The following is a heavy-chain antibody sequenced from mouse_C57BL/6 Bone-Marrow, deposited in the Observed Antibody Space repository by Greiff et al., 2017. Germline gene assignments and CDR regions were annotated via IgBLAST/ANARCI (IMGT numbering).Heavy chain of an antibody. CDR2: IHHNSGST. V-gene: IGHV1-64*01. CDR3: ARDGSSFAWFAY. D-gene: IGHD1-1*01. J-gene: IGHJ3*01. CDR1: GYTFTSYW. Sequence: VQLQQPGAELVQPGASVKLSCQASGYTFTSYWMHWVKQRPGQGLEWLGMIHHNSGSTNYNEKFKSKATLTVDKYSSTAYMQLSSLPSEDSAVYYCARDGSSFAWFAYWGQGTLVTVSA.